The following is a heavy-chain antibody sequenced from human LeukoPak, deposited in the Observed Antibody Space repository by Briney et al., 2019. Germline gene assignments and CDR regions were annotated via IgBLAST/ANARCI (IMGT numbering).Heavy chain of an antibody. Sequence: GGSLRLSCAASGFTFAGYAMTWVRQAPGKGLEWVSTLSGSGGHTFYPDSVKGRFTISRDNSKNTLYLQMDSLRAEDTAVYYCAKLAHNLYCTGAGCPYCHDYWGQGTLVTVSS. CDR1: GFTFAGYA. CDR3: AKLAHNLYCTGAGCPYCHDY. CDR2: LSGSGGHT. D-gene: IGHD2-8*02. J-gene: IGHJ4*02. V-gene: IGHV3-23*01.